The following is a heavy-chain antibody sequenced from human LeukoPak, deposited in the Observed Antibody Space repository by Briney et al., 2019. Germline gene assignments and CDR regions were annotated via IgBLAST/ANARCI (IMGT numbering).Heavy chain of an antibody. Sequence: GASLQISCKGSGYSFTSYWIGWVRQLPGKGLEWMGIIYPGDSDTRYSPSFQGQVTISADKSISTAYLQWSSLKASDTAMYYCASYYYDSSGPKYYFDYWGQGTLVTVSS. V-gene: IGHV5-51*01. J-gene: IGHJ4*02. CDR3: ASYYYDSSGPKYYFDY. D-gene: IGHD3-22*01. CDR1: GYSFTSYW. CDR2: IYPGDSDT.